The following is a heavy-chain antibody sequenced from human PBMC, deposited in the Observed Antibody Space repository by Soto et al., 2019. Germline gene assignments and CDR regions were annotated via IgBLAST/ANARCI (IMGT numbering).Heavy chain of an antibody. CDR2: ISGSGGST. CDR3: APGGAARRYFDY. CDR1: GFPFSNYP. D-gene: IGHD6-6*01. Sequence: PGGSLRLSCAASGFPFSNYPMSWVRQAPGKGLEWVSAISGSGGSTYYADSVKGRFTISRDNSKNTLFLQMNGLRAEDTAVYYCAPGGAARRYFDYWGQGTLVTVSS. J-gene: IGHJ4*02. V-gene: IGHV3-23*01.